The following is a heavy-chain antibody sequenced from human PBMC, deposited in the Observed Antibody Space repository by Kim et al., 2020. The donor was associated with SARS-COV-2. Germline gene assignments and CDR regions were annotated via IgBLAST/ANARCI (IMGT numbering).Heavy chain of an antibody. D-gene: IGHD3-10*01. V-gene: IGHV3-7*01. Sequence: GGSLRLSCAASGFTFSSYWMSWVRQAPGKGLEWVANIKQDGSEKYYVDSVKGRFTISRDNAKNSLYLQMNSLRAEDTAVYYCARVQSLMRKLPYYGSGSYYRNPYYFDYWGQGTLVTVSS. J-gene: IGHJ4*02. CDR3: ARVQSLMRKLPYYGSGSYYRNPYYFDY. CDR2: IKQDGSEK. CDR1: GFTFSSYW.